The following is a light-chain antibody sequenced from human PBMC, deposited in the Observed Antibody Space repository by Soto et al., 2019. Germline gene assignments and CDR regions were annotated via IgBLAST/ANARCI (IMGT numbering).Light chain of an antibody. CDR3: QQYGGSPRT. CDR2: GAS. Sequence: EIVLTQSPGTLSLSPGERATLSCRASQSVSSSYLAWYQQKPGQAPRLLIYGASSRATGIPHRFSGSGSGTDFTLTISRLEPEDFTVYYCQQYGGSPRTFGQGTKLEIK. CDR1: QSVSSSY. V-gene: IGKV3-20*01. J-gene: IGKJ2*01.